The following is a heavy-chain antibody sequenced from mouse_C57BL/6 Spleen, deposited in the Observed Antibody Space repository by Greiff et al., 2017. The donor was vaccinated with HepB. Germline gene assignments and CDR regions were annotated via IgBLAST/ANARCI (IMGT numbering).Heavy chain of an antibody. J-gene: IGHJ3*01. V-gene: IGHV1-15*01. CDR2: IDPETGGT. CDR1: GYTFTDYE. CDR3: TMVTTDSLAY. D-gene: IGHD2-2*01. Sequence: QVQLKESGAELVRPGASVTLSCKASGYTFTDYEMHWVKQTPVHGLEWIGAIDPETGGTAYNQKFKGKAILTADKSSSTAYMELRSLTSEASAVYYCTMVTTDSLAYWGQGTLVTVSA.